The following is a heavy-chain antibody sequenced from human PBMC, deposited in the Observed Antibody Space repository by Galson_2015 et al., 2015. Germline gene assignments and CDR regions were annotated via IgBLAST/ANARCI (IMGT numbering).Heavy chain of an antibody. Sequence: SVKVSCKASGYTFSDFFIHWVRQAPGQGLEWLGRINSKRGDTNYAQRVQGRVTMTRDTSTSTAYMELRRLRSDDTAVYFCAKRAYSSASGDHWGQGTLVTVSS. D-gene: IGHD6-6*01. V-gene: IGHV1-2*06. CDR1: GYTFSDFF. J-gene: IGHJ4*02. CDR3: AKRAYSSASGDH. CDR2: INSKRGDT.